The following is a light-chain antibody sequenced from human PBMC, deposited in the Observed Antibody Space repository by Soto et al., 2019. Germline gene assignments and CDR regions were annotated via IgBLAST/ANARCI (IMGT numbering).Light chain of an antibody. Sequence: SSPAQPPPPSWAPRQSLALSRIWVRNEGDGHDYVSWYQQHPGQAPQLIIYDVYNRPSGVSDRFSGSKSGNTASLVISGLQAEDEADYFCTSYTASSPFYVFGAGTKVTVL. CDR1: RNEGDGHDY. V-gene: IGLV2-14*03. J-gene: IGLJ1*01. CDR2: DVY. CDR3: TSYTASSPFYV.